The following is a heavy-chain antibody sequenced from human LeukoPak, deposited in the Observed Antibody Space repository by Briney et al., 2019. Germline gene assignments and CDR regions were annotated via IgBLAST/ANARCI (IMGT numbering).Heavy chain of an antibody. Sequence: PSETLSLTCTVSGVSISSRSYYWGWIRQPPGKGLEWIGTVYYRGSTYYSPSLKSRVTISVDTSKNQFSLKLSSVTAADTAVYYCARGPVEELLHNWFDPWGQGTLVTVSS. D-gene: IGHD2-15*01. CDR3: ARGPVEELLHNWFDP. V-gene: IGHV4-39*01. CDR2: VYYRGST. CDR1: GVSISSRSYY. J-gene: IGHJ5*02.